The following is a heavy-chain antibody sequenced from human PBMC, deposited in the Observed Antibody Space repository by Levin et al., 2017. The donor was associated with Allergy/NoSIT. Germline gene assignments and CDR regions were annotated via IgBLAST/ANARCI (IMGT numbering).Heavy chain of an antibody. CDR3: ARDGEGVVTALDN. CDR1: GGSFSGSS. Sequence: SQTLSLPCAVYGGSFSGSSWTWIRQSPGKGLEWIGEINHSGSTNYNPSLKSRVTISVDTSKNQFSLQLRSVTAADTALYYCARDGEGVVTALDNWGQGTQVTVSS. V-gene: IGHV4-34*01. CDR2: INHSGST. D-gene: IGHD2-21*02. J-gene: IGHJ4*02.